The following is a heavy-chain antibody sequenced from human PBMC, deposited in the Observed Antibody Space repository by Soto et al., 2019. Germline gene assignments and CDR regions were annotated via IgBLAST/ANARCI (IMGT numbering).Heavy chain of an antibody. J-gene: IGHJ4*02. CDR1: GGTFSIHT. Sequence: GASVKVSCKASGGTFSIHTISWVRQAPGQGLEWMGRIIPILGIANYAQKFQGRVTITADKSTSTAYMELSSLRSEDTAVYYCARGRGGYCSSTSCLGDYWGQGTLVTVSS. CDR2: IIPILGIA. V-gene: IGHV1-69*02. CDR3: ARGRGGYCSSTSCLGDY. D-gene: IGHD2-2*01.